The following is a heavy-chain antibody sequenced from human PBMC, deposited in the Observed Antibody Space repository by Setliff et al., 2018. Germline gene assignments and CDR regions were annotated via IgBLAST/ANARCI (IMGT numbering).Heavy chain of an antibody. D-gene: IGHD2-15*01. CDR2: ISYSGTP. CDR1: GGSISDSS. Sequence: PSETLSLTCTVSGGSISDSSWSWIRQPPGKGLEWIGSISYSGTPYYNASVESRVTISIDTSRNQFSLELRSVTVADTATYYCVRPGGTTVVARHFDYWGSGILVTVSS. V-gene: IGHV4-59*05. CDR3: VRPGGTTVVARHFDY. J-gene: IGHJ4*01.